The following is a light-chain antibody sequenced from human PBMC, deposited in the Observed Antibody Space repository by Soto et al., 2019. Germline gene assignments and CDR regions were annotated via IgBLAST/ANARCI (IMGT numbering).Light chain of an antibody. V-gene: IGKV3-20*01. CDR2: AAS. CDR1: QIVSTTY. Sequence: EIVLTQSPGTLSLSPGERATLSCRASQIVSTTYLAWYQQKPGQAPRLLIYAASTRATGIPDRFSDSGSGTAFPLTFSKLGLEDLAVYYGKKYDPSPQTFGKGTKGDIK. J-gene: IGKJ1*01. CDR3: KKYDPSPQT.